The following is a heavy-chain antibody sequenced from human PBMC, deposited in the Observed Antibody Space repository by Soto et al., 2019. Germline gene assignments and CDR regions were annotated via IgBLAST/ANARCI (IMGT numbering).Heavy chain of an antibody. Sequence: EVQLLESGAGLVQPGGSLRLSCAASGFTFSSYAMSWVRQAPGKGLEWVSGISTSGDSTYYADSVKGRFTISRDNSKDTLYLQMNSLRAGDTAVYYCAINSRYCSSTSFSADWGQGTLVTVSS. CDR3: AINSRYCSSTSFSAD. V-gene: IGHV3-23*01. CDR1: GFTFSSYA. J-gene: IGHJ4*02. D-gene: IGHD2-2*01. CDR2: ISTSGDST.